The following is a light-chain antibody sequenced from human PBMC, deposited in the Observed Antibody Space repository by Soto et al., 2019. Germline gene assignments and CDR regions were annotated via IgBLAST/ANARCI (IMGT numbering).Light chain of an antibody. V-gene: IGKV3-20*01. CDR1: NY. J-gene: IGKJ1*01. CDR3: QPYASSART. CDR2: DAS. Sequence: NYFNWYLKKKGQPPRLLIYDASKRATGIPERFSGSGYGTDLTFLMCRMDYGDFVLFYWQPYASSARTFGHGTKVDIK.